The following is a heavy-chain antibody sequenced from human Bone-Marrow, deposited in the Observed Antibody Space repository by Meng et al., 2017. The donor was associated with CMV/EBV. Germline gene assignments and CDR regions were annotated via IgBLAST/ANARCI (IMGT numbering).Heavy chain of an antibody. CDR3: AREDIVVVPAASNWFDP. D-gene: IGHD2-2*01. J-gene: IGHJ5*02. V-gene: IGHV4-39*07. Sequence: SETLSLTCTVSGGSISSSSYYWGWIRQPPGKGLEWIGSIYYSGSTYYNPSPKSRVTISVDTSKNQFSLKLSSVTAADTAVYYCAREDIVVVPAASNWFDPWGQGTLVTVSS. CDR1: GGSISSSSYY. CDR2: IYYSGST.